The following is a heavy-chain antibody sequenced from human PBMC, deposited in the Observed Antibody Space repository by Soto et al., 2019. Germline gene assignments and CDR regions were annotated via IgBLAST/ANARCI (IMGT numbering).Heavy chain of an antibody. CDR3: ARHTYDSSGYYYYGMDV. CDR2: IYPGDSDT. CDR1: GYSFTSYW. Sequence: GESLKISCKGSGYSFTSYWIGWVRQMPGKGLEWMGIIYPGDSDTRYSPSFQGQVTISADKSISTAYLQWSSLKASDTAMYYCARHTYDSSGYYYYGMDVWGQGTTVTVSS. V-gene: IGHV5-51*01. J-gene: IGHJ6*02. D-gene: IGHD3-22*01.